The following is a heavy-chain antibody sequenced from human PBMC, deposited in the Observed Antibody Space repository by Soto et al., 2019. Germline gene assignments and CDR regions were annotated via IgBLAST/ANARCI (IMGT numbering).Heavy chain of an antibody. D-gene: IGHD4-17*01. Sequence: GGALRLSCAASGFTFSSYGMHWGRQAPGKGLEWVAVIWYDGSNKYYADSVKGRFTISRDNSKNTLYLQMNSLRAEDTAVYYCAGQFYGDYAYAFDIWGQGTMVTVSS. V-gene: IGHV3-33*01. CDR2: IWYDGSNK. CDR1: GFTFSSYG. J-gene: IGHJ3*02. CDR3: AGQFYGDYAYAFDI.